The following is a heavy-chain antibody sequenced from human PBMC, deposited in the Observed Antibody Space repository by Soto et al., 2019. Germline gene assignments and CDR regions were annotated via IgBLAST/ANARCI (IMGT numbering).Heavy chain of an antibody. Sequence: QVQLVQSGAEVKKPGSSAKVSCKASGGTFSRYAVSWVRQAPGQGLEWMGGIVPTHGTPYYAQRFQGRVTITADASTSTVYMDLNSLRPEDTAVYYCARGEEYSYGYMYWYFGLWGRGTLVTVSS. CDR3: ARGEEYSYGYMYWYFGL. D-gene: IGHD5-18*01. CDR2: IVPTHGTP. J-gene: IGHJ2*01. V-gene: IGHV1-69*11. CDR1: GGTFSRYA.